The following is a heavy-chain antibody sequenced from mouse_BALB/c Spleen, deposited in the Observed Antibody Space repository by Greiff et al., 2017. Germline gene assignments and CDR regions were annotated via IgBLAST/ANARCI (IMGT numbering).Heavy chain of an antibody. CDR3: ASDYYGSSQFAY. J-gene: IGHJ3*01. V-gene: IGHV14-3*02. CDR1: GFNIKDTY. D-gene: IGHD1-1*01. Sequence: EVMLVESGAELVKPGASVKLSCTASGFNIKDTYMHWVKQRPEQGLEWIGRIDPANGNTKYDPKFQGKATITADTSSNTAYLQLSSLTSEDTAVYYCASDYYGSSQFAYWGQGTLVTVSA. CDR2: IDPANGNT.